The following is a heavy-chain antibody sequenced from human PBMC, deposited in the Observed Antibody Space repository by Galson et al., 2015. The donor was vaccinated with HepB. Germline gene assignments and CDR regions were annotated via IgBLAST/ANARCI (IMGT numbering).Heavy chain of an antibody. CDR1: GYTFSSYS. Sequence: SVKVSCKASGYTFSSYSITWVRQAPGQGLEWMGWISAYNRNTNYAHQLQGRVTMTTDTSTTTAYMEMKSLRSDDTAMYYCARGGMATLGGPTFDFWGQGTLVTVSS. CDR3: ARGGMATLGGPTFDF. V-gene: IGHV1-18*01. D-gene: IGHD5-24*01. J-gene: IGHJ4*02. CDR2: ISAYNRNT.